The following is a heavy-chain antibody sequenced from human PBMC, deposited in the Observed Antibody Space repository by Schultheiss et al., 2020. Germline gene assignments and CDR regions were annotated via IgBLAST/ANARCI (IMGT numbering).Heavy chain of an antibody. Sequence: GGSLRLSFAASAFTFSSYAIHWVRKAPGKVLEWVAVISYDGSNKYYADSGKGRFTISRDNSKNTLYLQMNSLKAEDTAVYYCAKDLRGITMIVVVSSDAFDILVQGTM. V-gene: IGHV3-30*04. CDR3: AKDLRGITMIVVVSSDAFDI. CDR2: ISYDGSNK. J-gene: IGHJ3*02. D-gene: IGHD3-22*01. CDR1: AFTFSSYA.